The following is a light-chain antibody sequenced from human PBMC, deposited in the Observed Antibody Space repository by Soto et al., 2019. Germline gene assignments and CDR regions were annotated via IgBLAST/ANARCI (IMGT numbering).Light chain of an antibody. J-gene: IGKJ1*01. Sequence: LQMTQSPSSVSASVGDRVTITCRASQGIGTWLAWYQQKPGKAPKLLIYAASTLQSGVPSRFSGSGSGTDFTLTISCLQSEDFATYYCQQYYSYPRAFGQGTKVDIK. CDR2: AAS. CDR3: QQYYSYPRA. V-gene: IGKV1-12*01. CDR1: QGIGTW.